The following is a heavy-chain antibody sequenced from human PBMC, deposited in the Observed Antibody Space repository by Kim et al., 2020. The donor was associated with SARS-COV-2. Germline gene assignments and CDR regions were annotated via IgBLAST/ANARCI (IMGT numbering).Heavy chain of an antibody. CDR1: GYTFTTYP. CDR2: INAANGNT. J-gene: IGHJ4*02. Sequence: ASVKVSCKASGYTFTTYPLHWMRQAPGQRLEWMGWINAANGNTQYSQRFQGRVTITRDTSASTAYMDLSDLRPEDTAVYYCAKSKTSEYSPWDLWGQGTL. V-gene: IGHV1-3*01. CDR3: AKSKTSEYSPWDL. D-gene: IGHD4-4*01.